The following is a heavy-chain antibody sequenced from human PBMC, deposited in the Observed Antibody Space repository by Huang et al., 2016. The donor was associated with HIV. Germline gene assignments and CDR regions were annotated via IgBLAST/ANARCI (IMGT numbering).Heavy chain of an antibody. CDR2: LYFSGKM. CDR1: GGSINTGRYY. V-gene: IGHV4-39*01. D-gene: IGHD3-3*01. J-gene: IGHJ2*01. CDR3: ARNHDFWRGRMFAISYFDV. Sequence: QMRFQESGPGLVKPSGTLSLTCNVSGGSINTGRYYWGWIRQPPGKGLEWVGSLYFSGKMHYEPSLKRRLPMSANTSKNQFSLSLSSVTAADTAIYYCARNHDFWRGRMFAISYFDVWGRGTLVTVAS.